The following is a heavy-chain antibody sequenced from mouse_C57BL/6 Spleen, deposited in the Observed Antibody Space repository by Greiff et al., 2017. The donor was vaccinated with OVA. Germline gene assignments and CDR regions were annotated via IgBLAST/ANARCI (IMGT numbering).Heavy chain of an antibody. CDR2: IYPGDGDP. CDR3: ARGGVVGYFDY. CDR1: GYAFSSSW. Sequence: QVQLQQSGPELVKPGASVTISCKASGYAFSSSWMNWVKQRPGKGLEWIGRIYPGDGDPNYTGMFKGKATLTADKASSTAYMQHSSLTSEDSAVYFCARGGVVGYFDYWGKGTTLTVSS. J-gene: IGHJ2*01. V-gene: IGHV1-82*01. D-gene: IGHD1-1*01.